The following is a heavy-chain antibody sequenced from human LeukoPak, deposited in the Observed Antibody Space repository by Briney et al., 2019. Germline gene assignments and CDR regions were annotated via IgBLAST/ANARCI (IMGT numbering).Heavy chain of an antibody. CDR1: GFTFSSYS. D-gene: IGHD1-26*01. CDR2: ISSSSSYI. V-gene: IGHV3-21*04. CDR3: ATRGTYSGSYYFDY. Sequence: GGSLRLSCAASGFTFSSYSMNWVRQAPGKGLEWVSSISSSSSYIYYADSVKGRFTITRDNSKNTLYLQMNSLRAEDTAVYYCATRGTYSGSYYFDYWGQGTLVTVSS. J-gene: IGHJ4*02.